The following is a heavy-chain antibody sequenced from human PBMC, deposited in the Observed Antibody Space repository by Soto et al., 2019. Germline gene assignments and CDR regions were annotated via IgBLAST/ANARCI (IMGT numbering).Heavy chain of an antibody. V-gene: IGHV1-8*01. CDR2: MNPNSGNT. CDR3: ARGEKYCSSTSCHGRYYYYMDV. J-gene: IGHJ6*03. Sequence: ASVKVSCKASGYTFTSYDINWARQATGQGLEWMGWMNPNSGNTGYAQKFQGRVTMTRNTSISTAYMELSSLRSEDTAVYYCARGEKYCSSTSCHGRYYYYMDVWGKGTTVTVSS. CDR1: GYTFTSYD. D-gene: IGHD2-2*01.